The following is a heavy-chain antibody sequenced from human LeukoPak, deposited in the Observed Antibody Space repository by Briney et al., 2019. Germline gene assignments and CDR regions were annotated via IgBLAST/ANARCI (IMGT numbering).Heavy chain of an antibody. CDR1: GSTSNNYG. CDR3: GKWKYSSSGFEDY. V-gene: IGHV3-23*01. J-gene: IGHJ4*02. Sequence: PGGSLRLSCAVSGSTSNNYGMSWVRQAPGKGLEWVSGISGSGDTTLYADSVKGRFTISRDNSKNTLYLQMNSLRAEDTAVYYCGKWKYSSSGFEDYWGQGILSPSPQ. D-gene: IGHD3-22*01. CDR2: ISGSGDTT.